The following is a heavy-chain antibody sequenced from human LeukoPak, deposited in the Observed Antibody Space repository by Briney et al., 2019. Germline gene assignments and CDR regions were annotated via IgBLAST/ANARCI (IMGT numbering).Heavy chain of an antibody. CDR2: IKSKTDGGTT. Sequence: GGSLRLSCAASGFTFSNAWMSWVRQAPGKGLEWVGRIKSKTDGGTTDYAAPVKGRFTISRDDSKNTPYLQMSSLKTEDTAVYYCTTDDILTGYPKYYYYYYMDVWGKGPRSPSP. D-gene: IGHD3-9*01. V-gene: IGHV3-15*01. CDR1: GFTFSNAW. J-gene: IGHJ6*03. CDR3: TTDDILTGYPKYYYYYYMDV.